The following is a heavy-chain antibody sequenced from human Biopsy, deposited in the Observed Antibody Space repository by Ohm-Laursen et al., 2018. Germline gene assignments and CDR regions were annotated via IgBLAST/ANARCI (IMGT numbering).Heavy chain of an antibody. V-gene: IGHV1-69*13. CDR1: GGNLRSYG. CDR2: IMPAFGVV. D-gene: IGHD6-6*01. J-gene: IGHJ6*02. Sequence: ASVKVSCKASGGNLRSYGISWVRQAPGQGLEWMGEIMPAFGVVNYGQNFEGRVTIDADDSTTTVDLSSLTSEDTAVYYCARGEAARVNDNYRYRLDHWGQGTTVVVSS. CDR3: ARGEAARVNDNYRYRLDH.